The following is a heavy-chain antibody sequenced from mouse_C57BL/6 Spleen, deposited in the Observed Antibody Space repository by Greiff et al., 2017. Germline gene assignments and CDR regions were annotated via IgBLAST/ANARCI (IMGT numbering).Heavy chain of an antibody. D-gene: IGHD2-13*01. CDR1: GYTFTSYG. V-gene: IGHV1-81*01. CDR2: IYPRSGNT. J-gene: IGHJ2*01. CDR3: ARGEDGDSSFDY. Sequence: QVQLQQSGAELARPGASVKLSCKASGYTFTSYGISWVKQRTGQGLEWIGEIYPRSGNTYYNEKFKGKATLTADKSYSTAYMGLRSLTSEGSAGYFCARGEDGDSSFDYWGHGTTLTVSS.